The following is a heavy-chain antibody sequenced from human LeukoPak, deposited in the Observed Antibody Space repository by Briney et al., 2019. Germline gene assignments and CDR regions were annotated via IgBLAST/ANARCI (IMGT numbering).Heavy chain of an antibody. CDR1: GYTFTGYY. J-gene: IGHJ3*02. Sequence: ASVKVSCKASGYTFTGYYMHWVRQAPGQGLEWMGWINPNSGGTIYAQKFQGRVTMTRDTSISTAYMELSRLRSDDTAVYYCARAPPYYYDSTERGVGAFDIWGQGTMVTVSS. CDR3: ARAPPYYYDSTERGVGAFDI. CDR2: INPNSGGT. V-gene: IGHV1-2*02. D-gene: IGHD3-22*01.